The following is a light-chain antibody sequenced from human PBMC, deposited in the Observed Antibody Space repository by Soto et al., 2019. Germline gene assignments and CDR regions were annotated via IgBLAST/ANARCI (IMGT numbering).Light chain of an antibody. CDR1: QSISSW. V-gene: IGKV1-5*01. J-gene: IGKJ1*01. CDR3: QQYNSYPDT. CDR2: GAS. Sequence: IQITQSPSTLCASVGDRVTITCRASQSISSWLAWYQQKPGKAPKLLIYGASSLESGVPYRFSGSGSGTDFTLTISSLQPDDFAIYYCQQYNSYPDTFGQGTKVDIK.